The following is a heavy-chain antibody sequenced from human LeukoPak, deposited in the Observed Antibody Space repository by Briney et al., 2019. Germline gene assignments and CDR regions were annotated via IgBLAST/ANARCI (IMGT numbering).Heavy chain of an antibody. J-gene: IGHJ6*02. Sequence: SETLSLTCTASGGSISTYYWSWIRQPPGKGLEWVGYIRSGSTNYNPSLKSRVTMSVDTSKNQFSLKLSSVTAADTAVYYCARRPWGGMDVWGRGTTVTVSS. CDR1: GGSISTYY. D-gene: IGHD1-26*01. CDR2: IRSGST. CDR3: ARRPWGGMDV. V-gene: IGHV4-59*01.